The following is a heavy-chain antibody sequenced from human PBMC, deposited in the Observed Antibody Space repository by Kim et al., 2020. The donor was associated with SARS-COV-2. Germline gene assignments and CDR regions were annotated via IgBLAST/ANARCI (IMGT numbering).Heavy chain of an antibody. J-gene: IGHJ6*02. CDR3: SRVPFYGSGSYARVDYYGMDV. CDR1: GGSISSYY. Sequence: SQTLSLTCTVSGGSISSYYWSWIRQPPGKGLEWIGYIYYSGSTNYNPSLKSRITISGDTSKNQFSLKLTSVTAADTAVYYCSRVPFYGSGSYARVDYYGMDVWGPGTTVIVSS. V-gene: IGHV4-59*01. CDR2: IYYSGST. D-gene: IGHD3-10*01.